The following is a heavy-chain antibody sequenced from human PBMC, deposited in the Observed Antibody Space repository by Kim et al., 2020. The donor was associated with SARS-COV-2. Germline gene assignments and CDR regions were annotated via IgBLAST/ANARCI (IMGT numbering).Heavy chain of an antibody. J-gene: IGHJ4*02. D-gene: IGHD3-10*01. CDR2: INHSGRT. V-gene: IGHV4-34*01. CDR1: GGSFSGYY. Sequence: SETLSLTCAVYGGSFSGYYWSGISQPPGKGLEWIGEINHSGRTNYNPSLKSRVTISVDTSKNQFSLKLTSVTAADTAVYYCARRLSNTSGWGSHYCDLWGQGTLVTVSS. CDR3: ARRLSNTSGWGSHYCDL.